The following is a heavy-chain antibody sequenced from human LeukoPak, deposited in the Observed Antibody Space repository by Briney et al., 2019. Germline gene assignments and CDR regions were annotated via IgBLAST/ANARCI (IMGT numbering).Heavy chain of an antibody. CDR2: ISYDGSNK. J-gene: IGHJ4*02. CDR1: GFTFSSYA. Sequence: PGGSLRLSCAASGFTFSSYAMHWVRQAPGKGLEWVAVISYDGSNKYYADSVKGRFTISRDNSKNTLYLQMNSLRAEDTAVYYCAKDGEEWELLYGGQGTLVTVSS. V-gene: IGHV3-30-3*01. D-gene: IGHD1-26*01. CDR3: AKDGEEWELLY.